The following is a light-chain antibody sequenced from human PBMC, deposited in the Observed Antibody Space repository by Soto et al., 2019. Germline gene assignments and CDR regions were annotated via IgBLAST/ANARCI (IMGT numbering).Light chain of an antibody. V-gene: IGKV1-33*01. CDR3: QRYDSLPPT. CDR2: DAS. J-gene: IGKJ5*01. CDR1: RDIGKF. Sequence: DIQMTQSPSSLSASVGDRVTITCQASRDIGKFLNWFQEKPGKAPKLLIYDASNLQTGVPSRFSGSGSGTDFTFTISSVQPEDFATYYCQRYDSLPPTFGQGTRLEI.